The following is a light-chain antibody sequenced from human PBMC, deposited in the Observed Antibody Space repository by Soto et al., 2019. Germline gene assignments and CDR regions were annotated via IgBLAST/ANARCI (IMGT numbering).Light chain of an antibody. CDR1: SSDVGSYNL. CDR3: CSYAVSRTLEV. Sequence: QSVLTQPASVSGSPGQSITISCTGTSSDVGSYNLVSWYQQHPGKAPKLMIYEGSKRPSGVSNRFSGSKSGNTASLTIYGLQSEDEADYYCCSYAVSRTLEVFGGGTQLTVL. CDR2: EGS. V-gene: IGLV2-23*01. J-gene: IGLJ7*01.